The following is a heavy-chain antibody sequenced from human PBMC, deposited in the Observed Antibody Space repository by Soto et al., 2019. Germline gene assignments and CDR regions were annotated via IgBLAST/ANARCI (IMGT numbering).Heavy chain of an antibody. J-gene: IGHJ4*02. V-gene: IGHV1-46*01. CDR3: ARGGNVVVVTAALDY. D-gene: IGHD2-21*02. CDR2: VNPSGGHT. CDR1: GDTFTDYY. Sequence: QVQLMQSGAEVKKPGASVKVSCKASGDTFTDYYIHWVRQAPGQGLEWMGTVNPSGGHTTYAQHFLGRVPMTRDTSSSTLYMGLTSLTSDDTAIYYWARGGNVVVVTAALDYWGQGTLVTVSS.